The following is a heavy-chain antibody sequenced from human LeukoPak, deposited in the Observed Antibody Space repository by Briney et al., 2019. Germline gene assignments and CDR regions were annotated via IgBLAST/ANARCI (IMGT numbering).Heavy chain of an antibody. CDR2: IYSSGST. J-gene: IGHJ6*02. V-gene: IGHV4-4*07. CDR1: GGSISGYY. D-gene: IGHD5/OR15-5a*01. CDR3: ARGDSTNQDGDYYGLDV. Sequence: SETLSLTFTVSGGSISGYYWGWIRQSAGKGLEWIGRIYSSGSTNYNPSLESRATMSVDTSKNHFSLNLSSVTAADTAVYYCARGDSTNQDGDYYGLDVWGQGTTVTVSS.